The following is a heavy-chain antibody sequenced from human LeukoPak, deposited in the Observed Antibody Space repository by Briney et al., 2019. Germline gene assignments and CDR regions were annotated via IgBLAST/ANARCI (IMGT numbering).Heavy chain of an antibody. Sequence: GASLRLSCAASGFTFSSYAMSWVRQAPGKGLEWDSAISGSGGSTYYADSVKGRFTISRDNSKNTLYLQMNSLRAEDTAVYYCANLPSGADTYYYYGMDVWGQGTTVTVSS. CDR1: GFTFSSYA. D-gene: IGHD3-10*01. J-gene: IGHJ6*02. V-gene: IGHV3-23*01. CDR3: ANLPSGADTYYYYGMDV. CDR2: ISGSGGST.